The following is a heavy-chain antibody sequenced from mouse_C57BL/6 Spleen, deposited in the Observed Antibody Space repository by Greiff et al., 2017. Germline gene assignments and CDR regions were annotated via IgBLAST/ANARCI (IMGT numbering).Heavy chain of an antibody. CDR1: GYSITSGYY. D-gene: IGHD1-1*01. CDR2: ISYDGSN. Sequence: DVQLQESGPGLMKPSQSLSLTCSVTGYSITSGYYWNWIRQFPGNKLEWMGYISYDGSNNYNPSLKNRISITRDTSKNQFFLKLNSVTTEDTATYYCARVTTVVAKGGYFDYWGQGTTLTVSS. V-gene: IGHV3-6*01. CDR3: ARVTTVVAKGGYFDY. J-gene: IGHJ2*01.